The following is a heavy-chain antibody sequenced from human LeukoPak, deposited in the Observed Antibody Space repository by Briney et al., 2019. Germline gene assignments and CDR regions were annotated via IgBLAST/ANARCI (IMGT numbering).Heavy chain of an antibody. D-gene: IGHD6-13*01. CDR2: ISGSGGST. V-gene: IGHV3-23*01. CDR3: AKDHSSLSGY. CDR1: GFTFSSYA. Sequence: GGSLRLSRAASGFTFSSYAMSWVRQAPGKGLEWVSAISGSGGSTYYADSVKGRFAISRDNSKNTLYLQMNSLRAEDTAVYYCAKDHSSLSGYWGQGTLVTVSS. J-gene: IGHJ4*02.